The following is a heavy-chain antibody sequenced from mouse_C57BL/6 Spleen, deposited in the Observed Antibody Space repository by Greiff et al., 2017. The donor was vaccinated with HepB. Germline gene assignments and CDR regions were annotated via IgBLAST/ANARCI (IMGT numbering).Heavy chain of an antibody. CDR2: IDPANGNT. V-gene: IGHV14-3*01. Sequence: VQLQQSVAELVRPGASVKLSCTASGFTIKNNYMHWVKQRPEQGLEWIGRIDPANGNTKYDPKYQGKAKITADTSSNTAYLQLSSLTSEDTAIYYCASPVTTVVGGYYDVWGTGTTVTVSS. J-gene: IGHJ1*03. D-gene: IGHD1-1*01. CDR1: GFTIKNNY. CDR3: ASPVTTVVGGYYDV.